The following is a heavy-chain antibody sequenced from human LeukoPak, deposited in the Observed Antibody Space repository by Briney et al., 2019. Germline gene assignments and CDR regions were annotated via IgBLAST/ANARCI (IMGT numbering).Heavy chain of an antibody. J-gene: IGHJ3*02. CDR3: ARDILSQGPNAFDI. D-gene: IGHD2/OR15-2a*01. CDR2: IYSGGST. Sequence: GGSLRLSCAASGFTVSSNYMSWVRQAPGKGLEWVSVIYSGGSTYYADSVKGRFTISRDNSKNTLYLQMNSLRAEDTAVYYCARDILSQGPNAFDIWGQGTMVTVSS. V-gene: IGHV3-53*01. CDR1: GFTVSSNY.